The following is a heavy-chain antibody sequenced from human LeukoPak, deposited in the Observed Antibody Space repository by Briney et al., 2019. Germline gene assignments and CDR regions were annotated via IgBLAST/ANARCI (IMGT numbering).Heavy chain of an antibody. Sequence: GEALKISCKGSGYSFTSSWIGWVRQLPRKGLEWMGSLFPGDSDTTYSPSIHGLVTMTADNSIRTAYLQWSSLKASNTAMYYCARVRDGYNYLFDCWGQGTLVTVSS. D-gene: IGHD5-24*01. V-gene: IGHV5-51*01. CDR3: ARVRDGYNYLFDC. CDR1: GYSFTSSW. J-gene: IGHJ4*02. CDR2: LFPGDSDT.